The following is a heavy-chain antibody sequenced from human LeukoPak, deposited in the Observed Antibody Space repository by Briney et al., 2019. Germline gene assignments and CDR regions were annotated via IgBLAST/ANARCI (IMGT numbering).Heavy chain of an antibody. J-gene: IGHJ6*02. CDR3: AGCSGGSCYSRGKYGVDV. V-gene: IGHV3-23*01. CDR2: ISTSGDFT. D-gene: IGHD2-15*01. Sequence: GGSLRLSCATSGFTFSSYAMNWVRQAPGKGLECVSFISTSGDFTYYAASVKGRFTVSRDNSKNTLYLQMNSLRADDTAVNYCAGCSGGSCYSRGKYGVDVWGQGTTVIVSS. CDR1: GFTFSSYA.